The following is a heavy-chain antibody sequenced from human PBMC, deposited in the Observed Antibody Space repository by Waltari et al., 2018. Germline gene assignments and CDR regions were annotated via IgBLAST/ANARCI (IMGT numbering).Heavy chain of an antibody. CDR2: IYTSGST. V-gene: IGHV4-61*02. D-gene: IGHD3-10*01. J-gene: IGHJ4*02. CDR3: ARGYGSGSYYVDY. Sequence: QVQLQESGPGLVKPSQTLSLTCPVSGGPISSGSYYWSWIRQPAGKGLEWIGRIYTSGSTNYNPSLKSRVTISVDTSKNQFSLKLSSVTAADTAVYYCARGYGSGSYYVDYWGQGTLVTVSS. CDR1: GGPISSGSYY.